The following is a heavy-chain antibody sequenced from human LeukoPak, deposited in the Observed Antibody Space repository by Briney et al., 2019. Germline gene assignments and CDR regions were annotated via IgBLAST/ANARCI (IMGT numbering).Heavy chain of an antibody. CDR2: IYHSGST. V-gene: IGHV4-38-2*01. CDR3: ARRAYGSGSYYNDY. Sequence: SETLSLTCAVSGYSISSGYYWGWTRRPPGKGLEWIGSIYHSGSTYYNPSLKSRVTISVDTSKNQFSLKLSSVTAADTAVYYCARRAYGSGSYYNDYWGQGTLVTVSS. J-gene: IGHJ4*02. D-gene: IGHD3-10*01. CDR1: GYSISSGYY.